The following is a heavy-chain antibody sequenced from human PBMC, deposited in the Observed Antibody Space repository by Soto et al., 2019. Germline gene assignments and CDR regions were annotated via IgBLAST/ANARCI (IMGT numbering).Heavy chain of an antibody. CDR2: IIPILGIA. CDR1: GGTFSSYT. Sequence: ASVKVSCKASGGTFSSYTISWVRQAPGQGLGWMGRIIPILGIANYAQKFQGRVTITADKSTSTAYMELSSLRSEDTAVYYCACSPSYGDYDYFDYWGQGTLVTVSS. CDR3: ACSPSYGDYDYFDY. D-gene: IGHD4-17*01. J-gene: IGHJ4*02. V-gene: IGHV1-69*02.